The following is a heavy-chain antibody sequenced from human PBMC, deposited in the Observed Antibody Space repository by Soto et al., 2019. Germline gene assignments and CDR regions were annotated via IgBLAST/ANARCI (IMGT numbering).Heavy chain of an antibody. Sequence: GGSLRLSCAASGFTFRSYSMNWVRQAPGKGLEWISHISSSSSSIYYADSVKGRFTISRDNAKNSLYLLMNSLRDEDTAVYYCARDKGFYYDTTAYHCFDYWGQGTLVTVAS. J-gene: IGHJ4*02. CDR2: ISSSSSSI. CDR3: ARDKGFYYDTTAYHCFDY. D-gene: IGHD3-22*01. CDR1: GFTFRSYS. V-gene: IGHV3-48*02.